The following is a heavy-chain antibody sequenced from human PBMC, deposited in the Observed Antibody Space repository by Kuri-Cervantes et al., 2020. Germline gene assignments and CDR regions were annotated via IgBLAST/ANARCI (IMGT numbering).Heavy chain of an antibody. CDR3: AIDSSGYYDSWSRYYYMAV. Sequence: SVKVSCKASGGTFSNSAISWVRQARGQGLEWMGGIIPILGSTKYAQNFQGRLTISADEPTSTAYMELSSLRSEDTAIYYCAIDSSGYYDSWSRYYYMAVWGTGTTVTVSS. CDR1: GGTFSNSA. CDR2: IIPILGST. D-gene: IGHD3-22*01. V-gene: IGHV1-69*13. J-gene: IGHJ6*03.